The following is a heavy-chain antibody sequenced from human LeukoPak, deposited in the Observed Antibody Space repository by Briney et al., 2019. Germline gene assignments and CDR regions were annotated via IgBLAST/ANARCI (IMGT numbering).Heavy chain of an antibody. CDR3: ARAAYCGGDCQGDDAFDI. V-gene: IGHV3-23*01. Sequence: GGSLRLSCAASGFTFSSYAMSWVRQAPGKGLEWVSAISCSGGSTYYADSVKGRFTISRDNSKNTLYLQMNSLRAEDTAVYYCARAAYCGGDCQGDDAFDIWGQGTMVTVSS. CDR1: GFTFSSYA. CDR2: ISCSGGST. D-gene: IGHD2-21*02. J-gene: IGHJ3*02.